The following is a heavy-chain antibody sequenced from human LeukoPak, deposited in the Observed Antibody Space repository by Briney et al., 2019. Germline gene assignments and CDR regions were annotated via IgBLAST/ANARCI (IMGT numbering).Heavy chain of an antibody. CDR1: GFRFSSYS. CDR3: AKDFVYGSRFPRPLDY. J-gene: IGHJ4*02. D-gene: IGHD3-3*01. Sequence: GGSLRLSCAVSGFRFSSYSMNWVRQAPGRGLEWVSGISNGGTNTYYTDSVKGRFTISRDNSRNTLYLQMNSLRADDTARYYCAKDFVYGSRFPRPLDYWGQGTLVTVSS. CDR2: ISNGGTNT. V-gene: IGHV3-23*01.